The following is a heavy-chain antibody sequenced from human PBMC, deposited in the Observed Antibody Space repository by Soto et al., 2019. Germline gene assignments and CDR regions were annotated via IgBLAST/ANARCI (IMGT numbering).Heavy chain of an antibody. V-gene: IGHV1-46*01. CDR1: GYTFTSYY. Sequence: GASVKVSCKASGYTFTSYYMHWVRQAPGQGLEWMGIINPSGGSTSYAQKFQGRVTMTRDTSTSTVYMELSSLRSEDTAVYYCARPLGELANYYYYGMDVWGQGTTVTVSS. J-gene: IGHJ6*02. D-gene: IGHD1-26*01. CDR2: INPSGGST. CDR3: ARPLGELANYYYYGMDV.